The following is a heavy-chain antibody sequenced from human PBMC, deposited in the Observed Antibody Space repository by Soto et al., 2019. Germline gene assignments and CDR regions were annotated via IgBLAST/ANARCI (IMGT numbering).Heavy chain of an antibody. J-gene: IGHJ4*02. Sequence: LSCAASAFTFNNYAMSWVRQAPGKGLEWVSGIGGSGRTTYYADSVKGRFTISRDNSNNTLFLQMNSLRAEDTAVYYCAKSRYSDSSGDFYDYWGQGTLVTVSS. V-gene: IGHV3-23*01. CDR2: IGGSGRTT. CDR3: AKSRYSDSSGDFYDY. D-gene: IGHD3-22*01. CDR1: AFTFNNYA.